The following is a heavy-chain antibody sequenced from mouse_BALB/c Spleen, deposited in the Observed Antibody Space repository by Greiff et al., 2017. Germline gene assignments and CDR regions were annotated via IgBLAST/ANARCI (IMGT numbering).Heavy chain of an antibody. J-gene: IGHJ4*01. CDR1: GYAFSSYW. Sequence: VQLVESGAELVRPASSVSISCKASGYAFSSYWVNWVKQRPGQGLEWIGQIYPGDGDTNYTGKFKGKATLTADKSSSTAYMQLSSLTSEDSAFYVCARRDDGAMDYWGQGTSVTVSS. CDR2: IYPGDGDT. V-gene: IGHV1-80*01. CDR3: ARRDDGAMDY.